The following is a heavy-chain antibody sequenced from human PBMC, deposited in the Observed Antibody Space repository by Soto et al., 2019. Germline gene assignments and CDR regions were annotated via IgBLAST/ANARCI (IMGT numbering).Heavy chain of an antibody. J-gene: IGHJ6*02. Sequence: SQTLSLTCAISGDSVSSNSAAWNWIRQSPSRGLEWLGRTYYRSKWYNDYAVSVKSRITINPDTSKNQFSLQLSSVTPEDTAVYYCASGIAARVVPYYYYGMDVWGQGTTVTVSS. D-gene: IGHD6-6*01. V-gene: IGHV6-1*01. CDR2: TYYRSKWYN. CDR1: GDSVSSNSAA. CDR3: ASGIAARVVPYYYYGMDV.